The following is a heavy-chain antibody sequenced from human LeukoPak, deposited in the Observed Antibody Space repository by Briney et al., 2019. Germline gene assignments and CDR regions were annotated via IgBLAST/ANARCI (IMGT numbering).Heavy chain of an antibody. J-gene: IGHJ6*03. CDR2: FDPEDGET. CDR1: GYTLTELS. CDR3: ARAGTVTTSDYYYYYMDV. D-gene: IGHD4-17*01. V-gene: IGHV1-24*01. Sequence: ASVKVSCKVSGYTLTELSMHWVRQAPGKGLEWMGGFDPEDGETIYAQKFQGRVTMTEDTSTDTAYMELSSLRSEDTAVYYCARAGTVTTSDYYYYYMDVWGKGTTVTVSS.